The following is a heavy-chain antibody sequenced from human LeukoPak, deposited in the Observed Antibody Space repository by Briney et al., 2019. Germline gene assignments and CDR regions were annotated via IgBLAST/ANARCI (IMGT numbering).Heavy chain of an antibody. V-gene: IGHV3-23*01. CDR2: ISGSGGST. CDR1: GFTFSSYA. CDR3: ATHSGVLLWFGAVSTDY. J-gene: IGHJ4*02. D-gene: IGHD3-10*01. Sequence: GGSLRLSRAASGFTFSSYAMSWVRQAPGKGLEWVSAISGSGGSTYYADSVKGRFTISRDNSKSTLYLQMNSLRAEDTAVYYCATHSGVLLWFGAVSTDYWGQGTLVTVSS.